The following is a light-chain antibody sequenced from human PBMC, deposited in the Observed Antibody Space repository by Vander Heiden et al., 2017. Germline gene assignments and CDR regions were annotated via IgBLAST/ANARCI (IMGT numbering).Light chain of an antibody. CDR3: QSYDSSLSGVV. CDR2: ANN. CDR1: NSNIGAGYD. J-gene: IGLJ2*01. Sequence: QSVLTQPPSVSGAPGQRVTISCTGSNSNIGAGYDVHWYQQLPGTAPKLLIYANNNRPSGVPDRFSGSKSGTSASLAITGLQAEDEADYYCQSYDSSLSGVVFGGGTKLTVL. V-gene: IGLV1-40*01.